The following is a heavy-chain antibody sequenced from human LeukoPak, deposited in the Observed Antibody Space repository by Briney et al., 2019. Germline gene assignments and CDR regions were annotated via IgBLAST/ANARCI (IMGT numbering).Heavy chain of an antibody. Sequence: SETLSLTCTVSGGSISSYYWSWIRQPPGKGLEWIGYIYYSGSTNYNPSLKSRVTMSVDTSKNQFSLKLSSVTAADTAVYYCARELWFRESVFDYWGQGTLVTVSS. J-gene: IGHJ4*02. CDR3: ARELWFRESVFDY. CDR1: GGSISSYY. CDR2: IYYSGST. V-gene: IGHV4-59*12. D-gene: IGHD3-10*01.